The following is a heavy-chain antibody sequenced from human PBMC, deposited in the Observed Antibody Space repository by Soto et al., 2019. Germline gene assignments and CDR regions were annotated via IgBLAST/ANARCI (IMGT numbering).Heavy chain of an antibody. CDR1: RFSFSNFG. V-gene: IGHV3-30*18. CDR2: LSFDGSNK. D-gene: IGHD2-2*01. J-gene: IGHJ5*01. CDR3: AKGGCSSSSCSFDS. Sequence: QEQLVESGGGVVQPGMSLRLSCEASRFSFSNFGMHWVRQAPGKGLEWVAALSFDGSNKNYADGVRGRFSISRDNSKNTLYLHMNSLRSDDTAMYYCAKGGCSSSSCSFDSWGQGTLVTV.